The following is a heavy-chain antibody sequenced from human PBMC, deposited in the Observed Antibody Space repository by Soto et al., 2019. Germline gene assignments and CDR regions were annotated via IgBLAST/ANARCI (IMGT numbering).Heavy chain of an antibody. CDR1: GGSISSSSYY. CDR3: ARHFKETMVRGAPPSYFDY. D-gene: IGHD3-10*01. J-gene: IGHJ4*02. V-gene: IGHV4-39*01. CDR2: IYYSGST. Sequence: SETLSLTCTVSGGSISSSSYYWGWIRQPPGKGLEWIGSIYYSGSTYYNPSLKSRVTISVDTSKNQFSLKLSSVTAADTAVYYCARHFKETMVRGAPPSYFDYWGQGTLVTVSS.